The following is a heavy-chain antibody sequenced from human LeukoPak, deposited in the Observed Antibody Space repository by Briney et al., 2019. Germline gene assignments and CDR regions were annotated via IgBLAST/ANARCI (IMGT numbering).Heavy chain of an antibody. CDR1: GFTFSSHW. CDR2: IKQDGSEK. J-gene: IGHJ4*02. V-gene: IGHV3-7*01. Sequence: GGSLRLSCAASGFTFSSHWMSWVRQAPGKGLEWMANIKQDGSEKYYVDSVKGRFTISRDNAKNSLYLQMNSLRAEDTAVYYCAKQRYGGEDYWGQGALVTVSS. CDR3: AKQRYGGEDY. D-gene: IGHD3-16*01.